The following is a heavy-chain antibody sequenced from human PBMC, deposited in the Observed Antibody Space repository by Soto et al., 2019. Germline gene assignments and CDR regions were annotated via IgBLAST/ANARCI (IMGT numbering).Heavy chain of an antibody. CDR1: GGSISSYY. D-gene: IGHD3-10*01. Sequence: PSETLSLTCTVSGGSISSYYWSWIRQPPGKGLEWIGYIYYSGSTNYNPSLKSRVTISVDTSKNQFSLKLSSVTAADTAVYYCAGVFMVRGVTMIDYWGQGTLVTVSS. CDR3: AGVFMVRGVTMIDY. CDR2: IYYSGST. V-gene: IGHV4-59*01. J-gene: IGHJ4*02.